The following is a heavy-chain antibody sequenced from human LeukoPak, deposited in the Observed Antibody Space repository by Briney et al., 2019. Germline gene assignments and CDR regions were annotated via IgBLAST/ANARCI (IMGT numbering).Heavy chain of an antibody. J-gene: IGHJ4*02. CDR3: ARTGTLWLVDY. CDR2: IKEDGSEK. CDR1: GFTFNRDW. Sequence: GGSLRLSCAASGFTFNRDWTAWVRQAPGKGLEWVANIKEDGSEKNYVDSVKGRFTISRDNAVNSVYLQMNDLRAEDTGVYYCARTGTLWLVDYWGQGTLVTVSS. D-gene: IGHD5-24*01. V-gene: IGHV3-7*01.